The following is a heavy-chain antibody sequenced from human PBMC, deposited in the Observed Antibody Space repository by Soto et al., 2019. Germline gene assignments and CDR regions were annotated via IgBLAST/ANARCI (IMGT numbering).Heavy chain of an antibody. J-gene: IGHJ6*03. D-gene: IGHD2-15*01. CDR1: GFTFSNAW. CDR2: IKSKTDGGTT. V-gene: IGHV3-15*01. Sequence: GGSLRLSCAASGFTFSNAWMSWVRQAPGKGLEWVSRIKSKTDGGTTDYAAPVKGRFTISRDDSKNTLYLQMNSLKTEDTAVYYCSTSYCSGGSCYDYYMDVWGKGTTVTVSS. CDR3: STSYCSGGSCYDYYMDV.